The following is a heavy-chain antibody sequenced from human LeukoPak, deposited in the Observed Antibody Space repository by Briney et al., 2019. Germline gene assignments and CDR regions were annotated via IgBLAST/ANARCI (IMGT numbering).Heavy chain of an antibody. J-gene: IGHJ4*02. CDR1: GYTFTSYA. CDR3: ARDLYGDYVGY. V-gene: IGHV1-18*01. CDR2: ISAYNGNT. Sequence: ASVKVSCKASGYTFTSYAMHWVRQAPGQRLEWMGWISAYNGNTNYAQKLQGRVTMTTDTSTSTAYMELRSLRSDDTAVYYCARDLYGDYVGYWGQGTLVTVSS. D-gene: IGHD4-17*01.